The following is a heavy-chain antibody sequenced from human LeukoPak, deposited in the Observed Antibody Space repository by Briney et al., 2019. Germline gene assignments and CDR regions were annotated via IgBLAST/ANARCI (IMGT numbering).Heavy chain of an antibody. CDR3: AKDQVAVAGTDLPYYFDY. Sequence: GGSLRLSCAASGFTFSSYAMHWVRQAPGKGLVWVSRINSDGINTSYADSVKGRFTISRDNAKNTLNLQMNSLRAEDTAVYYCAKDQVAVAGTDLPYYFDYWGQGTLVTVSS. CDR1: GFTFSSYA. V-gene: IGHV3-74*01. CDR2: INSDGINT. D-gene: IGHD6-19*01. J-gene: IGHJ4*02.